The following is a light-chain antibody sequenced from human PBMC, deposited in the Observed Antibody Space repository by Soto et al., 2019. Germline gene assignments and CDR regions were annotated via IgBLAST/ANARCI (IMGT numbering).Light chain of an antibody. CDR2: DAS. V-gene: IGKV1-5*01. Sequence: DIQMTQSPSTLSASVGDRVTITCRASQSISSWLAWYQQKPGKAPKLLIYDASSLESGVPSRFSGSGSGTEFTLTISSLQPDDFATYYCQQTFSIPRTFGHGTKVDIK. CDR1: QSISSW. CDR3: QQTFSIPRT. J-gene: IGKJ1*01.